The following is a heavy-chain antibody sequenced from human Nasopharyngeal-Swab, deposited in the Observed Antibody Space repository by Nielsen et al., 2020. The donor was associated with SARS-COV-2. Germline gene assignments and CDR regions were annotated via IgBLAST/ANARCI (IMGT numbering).Heavy chain of an antibody. D-gene: IGHD5-12*01. Sequence: ESLKTPRKGSGYRLTSYWIGRVRQMPGKGLEWMGIIYPGDSDPRYSPSFQGQVTIPADKSISTAYLQWSSLKASDTAMYYCARLGGYSGYGYHYYGMDVWGQGTTVTVSS. CDR3: ARLGGYSGYGYHYYGMDV. CDR1: GYRLTSYW. CDR2: IYPGDSDP. V-gene: IGHV5-51*01. J-gene: IGHJ6*02.